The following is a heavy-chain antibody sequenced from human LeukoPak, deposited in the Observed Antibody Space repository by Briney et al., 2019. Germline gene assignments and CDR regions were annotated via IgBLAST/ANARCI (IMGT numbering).Heavy chain of an antibody. V-gene: IGHV4-61*01. Sequence: SETLSLTCTVSGYSISSNYYWSWIRQPPGKGLEWIGYIYYSGSTNYNPSLKSRVTISVDTSKNQFSLKLSSVTAADTAVYYCARTTEGYCRGRSCYSYYYYMDVWGKGTTVTVSS. CDR2: IYYSGST. D-gene: IGHD2-15*01. J-gene: IGHJ6*03. CDR3: ARTTEGYCRGRSCYSYYYYMDV. CDR1: GYSISSNYY.